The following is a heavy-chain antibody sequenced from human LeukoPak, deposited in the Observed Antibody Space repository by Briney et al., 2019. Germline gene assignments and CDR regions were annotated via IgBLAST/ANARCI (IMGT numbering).Heavy chain of an antibody. CDR1: GGTFSSYA. D-gene: IGHD6-13*01. Sequence: SVKVSCKASGGTFSSYAISWVRQAPGQGLEWMGGIIPIFGTANYAQKFQGRVTITADESTSTAYMELSSLRSEDTAVYYCAGDSSSWYEGYYYYYMDVWGKGTTVTISS. J-gene: IGHJ6*03. V-gene: IGHV1-69*13. CDR3: AGDSSSWYEGYYYYYMDV. CDR2: IIPIFGTA.